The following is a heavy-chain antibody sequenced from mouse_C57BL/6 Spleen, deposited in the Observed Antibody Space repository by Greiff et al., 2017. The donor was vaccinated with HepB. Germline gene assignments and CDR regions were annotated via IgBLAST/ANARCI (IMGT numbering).Heavy chain of an antibody. D-gene: IGHD3-2*02. CDR2: ISNLAYSI. Sequence: DVKLVESGGGLVQPGGSLKLSCAASGFTFSDYGMAWVRQAPGKGPEWVAFISNLAYSIYYADTVTGRFTITRENAKNTLYLEMSSLRSEDTAMYYCASQDSSGSLGYWGQGTTLTVSS. V-gene: IGHV5-15*01. CDR3: ASQDSSGSLGY. J-gene: IGHJ2*01. CDR1: GFTFSDYG.